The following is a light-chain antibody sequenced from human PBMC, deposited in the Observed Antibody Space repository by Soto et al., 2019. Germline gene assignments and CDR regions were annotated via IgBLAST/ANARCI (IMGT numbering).Light chain of an antibody. J-gene: IGKJ2*01. Sequence: DIQMTQSPSSVSASVGDRVTITCRASQTISSWLAWYQVKPGKAPKLLIYTGSSLHSGVPARFSGTRSGTEFTLTISSLQPEDFATYYCQQANSFPYTFGQGTKLEIK. CDR1: QTISSW. CDR3: QQANSFPYT. V-gene: IGKV1-12*01. CDR2: TGS.